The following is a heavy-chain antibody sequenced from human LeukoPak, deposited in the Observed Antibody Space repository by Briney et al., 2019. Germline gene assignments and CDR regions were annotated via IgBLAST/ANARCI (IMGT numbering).Heavy chain of an antibody. CDR2: IYPGDSDT. J-gene: IGHJ4*02. CDR3: ARLEYSSSSPSGTPHY. D-gene: IGHD6-6*01. V-gene: IGHV5-51*01. CDR1: GYSFTSYW. Sequence: GESLKISCKGSGYSFTSYWIGWVRQMPGKGLEWMGIIYPGDSDTRYSPSFQGQVTISADKSISTAYLQWSSLKASDTVMYYCARLEYSSSSPSGTPHYWGQGTLVTVSS.